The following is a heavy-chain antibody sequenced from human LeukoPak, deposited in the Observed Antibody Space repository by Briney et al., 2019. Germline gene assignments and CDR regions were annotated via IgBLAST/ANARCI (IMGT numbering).Heavy chain of an antibody. Sequence: GGSPRLSCAASGFTFSNYWMSWVRQAPGKGLEWVANIKQDGSEKYYVGSVKGRFTISRDNAKNSLYLQMNSLRAEDTAVYYCARDWMYSNYFRGQGTLVTVSS. CDR2: IKQDGSEK. CDR1: GFTFSNYW. CDR3: ARDWMYSNYF. V-gene: IGHV3-7*03. J-gene: IGHJ4*02. D-gene: IGHD4-11*01.